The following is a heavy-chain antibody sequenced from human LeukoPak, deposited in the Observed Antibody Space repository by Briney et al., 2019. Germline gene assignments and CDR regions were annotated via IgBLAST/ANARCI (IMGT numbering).Heavy chain of an antibody. V-gene: IGHV1-46*01. J-gene: IGHJ4*02. D-gene: IGHD4-17*01. CDR2: INPSGSST. CDR1: GYTFTSYY. Sequence: ASVKVSCKASGYTFTSYYMHWVRQAPGQELEWMGIINPSGSSTSYAQKFQGRVTMTRDMSTSTVYMELSSLRSEDTAVYYCARPTVTGELAYWGQGTLVTVSS. CDR3: ARPTVTGELAY.